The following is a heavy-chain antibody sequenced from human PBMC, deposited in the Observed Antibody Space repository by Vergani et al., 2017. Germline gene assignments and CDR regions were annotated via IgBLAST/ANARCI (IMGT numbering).Heavy chain of an antibody. J-gene: IGHJ6*02. CDR1: GFSFRNAW. D-gene: IGHD5-12*01. V-gene: IGHV3-23*04. CDR2: ISGSGGST. Sequence: VQLVESGGGIVKPGGSLRLSCVASGFSFRNAWMNWVRRTPGKGLEWVSSISGSGGSTYYAGSVKGRFTISRDSSKNTLYLQMNSLSAGDTAVYYCAKANPRNSGYDYLYYYHAMDVWGQGTTVTVSS. CDR3: AKANPRNSGYDYLYYYHAMDV.